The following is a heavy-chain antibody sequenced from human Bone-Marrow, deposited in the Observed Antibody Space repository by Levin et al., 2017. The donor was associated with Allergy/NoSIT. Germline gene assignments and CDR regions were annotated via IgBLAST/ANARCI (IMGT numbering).Heavy chain of an antibody. CDR1: GFTVSSNY. CDR2: IYSGGYT. D-gene: IGHD4-11*01. CDR3: ARERSKDF. J-gene: IGHJ4*02. V-gene: IGHV3-53*01. Sequence: GESLKISCAASGFTVSSNYMSWVRQAPGKGLEWVSGIYSGGYTYYADSVKGRFTISRDNSKNTLYLQMNSLRGEDTAVYYCARERSKDFWGQGTLVTVSS.